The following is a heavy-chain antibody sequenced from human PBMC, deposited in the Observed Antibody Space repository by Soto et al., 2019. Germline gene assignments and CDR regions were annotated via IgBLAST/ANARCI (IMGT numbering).Heavy chain of an antibody. CDR1: GYTFTSYG. CDR2: ISAYNGNT. V-gene: IGHV1-18*01. J-gene: IGHJ6*03. Sequence: ASVKVSCKASGYTFTSYGISWVRQAPGQGLEWMGWISAYNGNTNYAQKLQGRVTMTTDTSTSTAYMELRSLRSDDTAVYYCARQYIYGSRGDYKSMDVWDKGTTGTLSS. CDR3: ARQYIYGSRGDYKSMDV. D-gene: IGHD5-18*01.